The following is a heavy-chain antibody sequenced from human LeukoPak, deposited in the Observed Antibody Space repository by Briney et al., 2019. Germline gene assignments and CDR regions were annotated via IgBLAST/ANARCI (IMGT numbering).Heavy chain of an antibody. CDR2: NDWDDDK. Sequence: SGPTLVKPTQTLTLTCTFSGFSLSTSGVGVGWIRQPPGKALGWLAINDWDDDKRYSPSLKSRLTITKDTSKNQVVLTMTNMDPGDTATYYCAHRQIAAAGGLVDYRGQGTLVTVSS. D-gene: IGHD6-13*01. V-gene: IGHV2-5*02. J-gene: IGHJ4*02. CDR1: GFSLSTSGVG. CDR3: AHRQIAAAGGLVDY.